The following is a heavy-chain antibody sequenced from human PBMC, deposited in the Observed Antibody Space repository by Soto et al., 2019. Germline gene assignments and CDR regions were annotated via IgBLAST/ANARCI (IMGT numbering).Heavy chain of an antibody. Sequence: EVQLLESGGGLVQPGGSLRLSCAGSGFTFRAYTMAWVRQAPGKGLEWVSGIDGRDGTYYADSVKGRFNISRDSSRNTLCLQMNSLRADDTAVYYCAKPGPVTARIRFDYWGQGALVTVSS. D-gene: IGHD2-21*02. V-gene: IGHV3-23*01. CDR2: IDGRDGT. J-gene: IGHJ4*02. CDR3: AKPGPVTARIRFDY. CDR1: GFTFRAYT.